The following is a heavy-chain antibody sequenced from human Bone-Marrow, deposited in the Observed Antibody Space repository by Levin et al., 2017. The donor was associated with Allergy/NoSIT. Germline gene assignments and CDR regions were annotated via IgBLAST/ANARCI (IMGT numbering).Heavy chain of an antibody. CDR1: GFTSSDHY. CDR3: VKASTVTTHWYSDL. D-gene: IGHD4-17*01. Sequence: RAGGSLRLSCAVSGFTSSDHYMDWVRQAPGKGLEWVGRTRNKAKSYTTEYAASVKGRFTISRDDSKNSLFLQMNSLKTEDTAVYYCVKASTVTTHWYSDLWGRGTLVTVSS. CDR2: TRNKAKSYTT. J-gene: IGHJ2*01. V-gene: IGHV3-72*01.